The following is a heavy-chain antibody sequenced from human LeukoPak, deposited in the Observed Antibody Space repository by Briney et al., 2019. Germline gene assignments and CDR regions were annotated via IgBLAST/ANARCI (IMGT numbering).Heavy chain of an antibody. V-gene: IGHV4-61*01. CDR3: ARVNRVRVPGGAGYYYYMEV. J-gene: IGHJ6*03. D-gene: IGHD2-8*02. CDR2: IYYSGST. CDR1: GGSITSSSSY. Sequence: PSETLSLTCPVSGGSITSSSSYWSWIRQPPGRGLEWIGYIYYSGSTNYNPSLESRVTISVDTSKNQFSLKLSSVTAADTAVYYCARVNRVRVPGGAGYYYYMEVWGKGTTVTVSS.